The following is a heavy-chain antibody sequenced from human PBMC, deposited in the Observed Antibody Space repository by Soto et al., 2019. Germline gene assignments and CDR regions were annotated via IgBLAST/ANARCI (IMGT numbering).Heavy chain of an antibody. J-gene: IGHJ5*02. V-gene: IGHV4-34*01. CDR2: INHSGGT. D-gene: IGHD6-19*01. Sequence: QVHLQQWGAGLLNPSETLSLTCGVYGGSFSGYYWSCVRQPPGKGLEGIGEINHSGGTNYNPSLKGRVPISVDTFKTQFYPKLNSASAADTDIYFCARGQCESRFNPWGQGTLVTVSS. CDR1: GGSFSGYY. CDR3: ARGQCESRFNP.